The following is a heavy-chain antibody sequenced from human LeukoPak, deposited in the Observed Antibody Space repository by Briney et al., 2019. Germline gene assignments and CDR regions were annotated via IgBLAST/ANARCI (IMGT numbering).Heavy chain of an antibody. J-gene: IGHJ4*02. CDR3: ARVTHSSGWYRLGSFDY. D-gene: IGHD6-19*01. V-gene: IGHV1-2*02. CDR1: GYTFTGYY. CDR2: INPNSGGT. Sequence: VSVKVSCKASGYTFTGYYMHWVRQAPGQGLEWMGWINPNSGGTNYAQKFQGRVTMTRDTSISTAYMELSRLRSDDTAVYYCARVTHSSGWYRLGSFDYWGQGTLVTVSS.